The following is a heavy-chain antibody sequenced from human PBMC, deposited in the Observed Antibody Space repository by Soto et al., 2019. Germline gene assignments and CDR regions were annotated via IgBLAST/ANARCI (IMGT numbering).Heavy chain of an antibody. J-gene: IGHJ5*02. CDR3: SRGGGGGLFDL. CDR1: GFTFTDSY. V-gene: IGHV3-11*06. CDR2: ISPKGTYK. D-gene: IGHD2-21*01. Sequence: QVQLVESGGGLVKPGGSLRLSCATSGFTFTDSYMTWIRQAPGKGLEFVSYISPKGTYKAYADSVKGRFTISRDNTKNSLYLQLNSLRDEDTALYYCSRGGGGGLFDLWGQGAFVTVSS.